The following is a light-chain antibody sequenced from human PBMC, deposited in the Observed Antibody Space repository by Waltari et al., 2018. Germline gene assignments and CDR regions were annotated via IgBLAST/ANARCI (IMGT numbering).Light chain of an antibody. J-gene: IGLJ3*02. V-gene: IGLV2-14*03. CDR2: DVS. Sequence: QTALTQPASVSGSPGQSITISCTGTNGDVGDYVPWSPQLPGKAPKPLIYDVSNRPSGVSNRFSGSKSGNAASLTISGLQAEDGADYYCCSYTRSSSTRYWVFGGGTTLTVL. CDR1: NGDVGDY. CDR3: CSYTRSSSTRYWV.